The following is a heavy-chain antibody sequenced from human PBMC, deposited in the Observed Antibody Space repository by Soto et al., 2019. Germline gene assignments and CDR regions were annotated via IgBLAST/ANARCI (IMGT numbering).Heavy chain of an antibody. V-gene: IGHV4-39*01. J-gene: IGHJ6*02. CDR2: IYYSGST. D-gene: IGHD6-6*01. CDR1: GGSISSSSYY. CDR3: ATHSYSSSLHLYYYYGMDV. Sequence: ETLSLTCTVSGGSISSSSYYWGWIRQPPGEGLEWIGSIYYSGSTYYNPSLKSRVTISVDTSKNQFSLKLSSVTAADTAVYYCATHSYSSSLHLYYYYGMDVWGQGTTVTVSS.